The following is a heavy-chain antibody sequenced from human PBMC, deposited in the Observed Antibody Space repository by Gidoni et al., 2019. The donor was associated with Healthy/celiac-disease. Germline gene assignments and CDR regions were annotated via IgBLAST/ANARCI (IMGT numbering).Heavy chain of an antibody. CDR2: ISGSGGST. V-gene: IGHV3-23*01. CDR1: AFTFLVTA. CDR3: AKDKGRDYGDYENYLDY. J-gene: IGHJ4*02. D-gene: IGHD4-17*01. Sequence: EVQLLESGGGLVQPGGSLRLSCAASAFTFLVTAMSWVRQAPGTGLEWVSDISGSGGSTYYADSVKGRFTISRDNSKNTLYLQMNSLRAEDTAVYYCAKDKGRDYGDYENYLDYWGQGTLVTVSS.